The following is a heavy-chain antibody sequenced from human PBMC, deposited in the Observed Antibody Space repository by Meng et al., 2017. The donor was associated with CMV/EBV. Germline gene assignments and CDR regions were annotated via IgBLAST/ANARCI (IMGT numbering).Heavy chain of an antibody. CDR3: ARESVAAPPAGYGMDV. J-gene: IGHJ6*02. V-gene: IGHV3-21*01. CDR2: ISSSSSYI. Sequence: GGSLRLSCAASGFTFSSYNMNWVRQAPGKGLEWVSSISSSSSYIYYADSVKGRFTISRDNAKNSLYLQMNSLRAEDTAVYYCARESVAAPPAGYGMDVWGQGTTVTVSS. D-gene: IGHD6-6*01. CDR1: GFTFSSYN.